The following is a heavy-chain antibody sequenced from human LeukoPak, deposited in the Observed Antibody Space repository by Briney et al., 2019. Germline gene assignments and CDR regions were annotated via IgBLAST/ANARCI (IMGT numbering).Heavy chain of an antibody. CDR2: IYENGGTT. Sequence: GGSLRLSCVGSGFTFRSHAMNWVRQAPEKGLEFVSGIYENGGTTYYADSVKGRFSISRDNSKNTLYLQMDSLRGEDTAVYYCAKDFRIGYSAHFDYWGQGALVTVSS. D-gene: IGHD2-21*01. CDR3: AKDFRIGYSAHFDY. J-gene: IGHJ4*02. V-gene: IGHV3-23*01. CDR1: GFTFRSHA.